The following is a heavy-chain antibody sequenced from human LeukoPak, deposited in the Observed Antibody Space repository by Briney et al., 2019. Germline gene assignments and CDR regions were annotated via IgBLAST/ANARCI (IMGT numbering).Heavy chain of an antibody. CDR1: GFTLRTFA. CDR3: AKARYCSGGSCYSDY. V-gene: IGHV3-23*01. CDR2: MIGSGGNT. D-gene: IGHD2-15*01. J-gene: IGHJ4*02. Sequence: QSGGSLRLSCPPCGFTLRTFAVSWVPRARGRGREGVSGMIGSGGNTYYADSVRGRFTVSRDNSKNTLYLQMNSMRAEDTAVYYCAKARYCSGGSCYSDYWGQGTLVTVSS.